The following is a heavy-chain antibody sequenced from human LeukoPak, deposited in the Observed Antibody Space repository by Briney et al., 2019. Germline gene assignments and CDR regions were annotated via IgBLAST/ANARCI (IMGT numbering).Heavy chain of an antibody. J-gene: IGHJ4*02. D-gene: IGHD1-20*01. Sequence: ASVTVSCKASGYTFTSYGISWVRQAPGQGLEWMGWISAYNGNTNYAQKLQGRVTMTTDTSTSTAYMELSSLRSDDTAVYYCARAVSGTEPHYFDYWGQGTLVTVSS. V-gene: IGHV1-18*01. CDR2: ISAYNGNT. CDR3: ARAVSGTEPHYFDY. CDR1: GYTFTSYG.